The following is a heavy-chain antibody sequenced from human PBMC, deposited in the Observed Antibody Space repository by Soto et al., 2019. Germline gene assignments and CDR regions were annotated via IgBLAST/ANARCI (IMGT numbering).Heavy chain of an antibody. CDR1: GYSFTSYW. J-gene: IGHJ4*02. V-gene: IGHV5-51*01. CDR3: ARMKYSSGWYGSGDY. Sequence: ESLKISCKGSGYSFTSYWIGWVRQMPGKGLEWMGIIYPGDSDTRYSPSFQGQVTISADKSISTAYLQWSSLKASDTAMYYCARMKYSSGWYGSGDYWGQGTLVTVSS. D-gene: IGHD6-19*01. CDR2: IYPGDSDT.